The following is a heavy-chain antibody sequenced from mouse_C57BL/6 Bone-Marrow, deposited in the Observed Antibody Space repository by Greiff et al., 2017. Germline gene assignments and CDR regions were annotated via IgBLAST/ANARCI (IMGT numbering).Heavy chain of an antibody. CDR2: IYPGDGDT. CDR3: ARSHYDWFAY. J-gene: IGHJ3*01. Sequence: QVQLQQSGAELVKPGASVKISCKASGYAFSSYWMNWVKQRPGKGLEWIGQIYPGDGDTNYNGKFKGKATLTADKSSSTAYMQLSRLTSEDSAVYFCARSHYDWFAYWGQGTLVTVSA. V-gene: IGHV1-80*01. D-gene: IGHD2-4*01. CDR1: GYAFSSYW.